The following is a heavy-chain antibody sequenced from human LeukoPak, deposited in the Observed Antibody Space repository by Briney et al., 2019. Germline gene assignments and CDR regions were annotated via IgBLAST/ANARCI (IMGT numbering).Heavy chain of an antibody. CDR2: IYYSGNT. D-gene: IGHD1-26*01. V-gene: IGHV4-61*01. CDR3: ARDGSGSYFNWFDP. CDR1: GGSISSSSYR. J-gene: IGHJ5*02. Sequence: SETLSLTCTVSGGSISSSSYRWGWIRQPPGKGLEWIGYIYYSGNTKYNPSLKSRVTISRDTSKNQFSLKLTSVTAADTAVYYCARDGSGSYFNWFDPWGQGTLVTVSS.